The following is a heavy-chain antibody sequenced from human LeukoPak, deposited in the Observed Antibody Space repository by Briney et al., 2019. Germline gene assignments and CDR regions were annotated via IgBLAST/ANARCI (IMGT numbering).Heavy chain of an antibody. CDR3: ARVPPYDFWSGYPSFDY. D-gene: IGHD3-3*01. CDR2: ISAYNGNT. Sequence: PRASVKVSCKASGYTFTSYGISWVRQAPGQGLEWMGWISAYNGNTNYAQKLQGRVTMTTDTSTSTAYMELRSLRSDDTAVYYCARVPPYDFWSGYPSFDYWGQGTLVTVSS. V-gene: IGHV1-18*01. CDR1: GYTFTSYG. J-gene: IGHJ4*02.